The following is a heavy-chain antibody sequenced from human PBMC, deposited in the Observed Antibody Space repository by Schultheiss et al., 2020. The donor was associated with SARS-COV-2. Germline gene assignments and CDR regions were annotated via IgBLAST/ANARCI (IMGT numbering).Heavy chain of an antibody. CDR1: GGSISSGDYY. D-gene: IGHD6-6*01. J-gene: IGHJ5*02. Sequence: SETLSLTCTVSGGSISSGDYYWSWIRQPPGKGLEWIGEIYHSGSTNYNPSLKSRVTISVDKSKNQFSLRLSSVTAADTAVYYCARSPLSGIAARALDPWGQGTLVTVSS. V-gene: IGHV4-30-4*01. CDR2: IYHSGST. CDR3: ARSPLSGIAARALDP.